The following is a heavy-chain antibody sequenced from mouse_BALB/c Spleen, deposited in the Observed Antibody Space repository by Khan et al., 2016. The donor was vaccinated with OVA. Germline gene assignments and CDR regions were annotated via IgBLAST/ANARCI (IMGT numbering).Heavy chain of an antibody. CDR2: ISYSGST. Sequence: EVQLQESGPGLVKPCQSLSLTCTVTGYSITSNYAWSWIRQFPGNKLEWMGYISYSGSTNYNPYLKSRTSVTRDTSENQFFLQLNSVTTEDTATYYCARQNYYRYAFDYWGQGTSVTVSS. CDR3: ARQNYYRYAFDY. V-gene: IGHV3-2*02. J-gene: IGHJ4*01. CDR1: GYSITSNYA. D-gene: IGHD1-1*01.